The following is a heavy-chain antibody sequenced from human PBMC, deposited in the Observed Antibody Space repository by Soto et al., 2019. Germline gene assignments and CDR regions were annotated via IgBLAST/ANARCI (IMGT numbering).Heavy chain of an antibody. CDR1: GGSFSGDY. V-gene: IGHV4-34*01. CDR2: INHSGIT. J-gene: IGHJ5*02. CDR3: ARGASTERYFSPSGGACFDP. D-gene: IGHD3-9*01. Sequence: PSETLSLTCAVYGGSFSGDYWNWIRQSPGKGLEWIGEINHSGITNYNPSLKSRATIFVDTSKKQFTLQLTSVTAADTAVYYCARGASTERYFSPSGGACFDPWGQGTLVTVSS.